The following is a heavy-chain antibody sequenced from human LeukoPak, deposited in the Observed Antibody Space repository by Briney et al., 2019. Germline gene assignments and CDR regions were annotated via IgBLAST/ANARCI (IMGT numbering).Heavy chain of an antibody. V-gene: IGHV6-1*01. D-gene: IGHD1-1*01. CDR2: TYYRSKWYN. Sequence: SQTLSVTCAISGDSVSSNSVAWNWIRQSPSRGLEWLGRTYYRSKWYNEYVLSVKSRITINPDTSKNQFSLQLNSVSPEDTAVYYCARGTTGTTGYFDYWGPGTLVTVSS. J-gene: IGHJ4*02. CDR3: ARGTTGTTGYFDY. CDR1: GDSVSSNSVA.